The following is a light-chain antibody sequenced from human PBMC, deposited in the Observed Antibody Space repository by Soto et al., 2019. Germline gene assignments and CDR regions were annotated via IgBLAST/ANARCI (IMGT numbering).Light chain of an antibody. J-gene: IGKJ2*02. Sequence: DIQLTQSPSTLSASVGDRVTITCRASQSINSWLAWYQQKPGKAPRLLVYKASSLASGVPSRFSGSGSGTEFTLTISSLEPEDFATYYCQQYDDYPRTFGGGTKLEI. CDR1: QSINSW. CDR3: QQYDDYPRT. V-gene: IGKV1-5*03. CDR2: KAS.